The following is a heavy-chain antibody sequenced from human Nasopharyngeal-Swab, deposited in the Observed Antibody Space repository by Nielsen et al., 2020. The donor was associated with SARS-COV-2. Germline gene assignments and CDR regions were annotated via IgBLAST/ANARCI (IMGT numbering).Heavy chain of an antibody. J-gene: IGHJ6*02. CDR2: ISGSGGST. Sequence: GGSLRLSCAASGFTFRSYAMGWVRQAPGKGLEWVSAISGSGGSTYYADSVEGRFTISRDNSNNTLYLQMNSLRGEDTALYYCAKNYGSGGYRSSNYYYDGMDVWGQGTTVTVSS. V-gene: IGHV3-23*01. CDR1: GFTFRSYA. D-gene: IGHD3-10*01. CDR3: AKNYGSGGYRSSNYYYDGMDV.